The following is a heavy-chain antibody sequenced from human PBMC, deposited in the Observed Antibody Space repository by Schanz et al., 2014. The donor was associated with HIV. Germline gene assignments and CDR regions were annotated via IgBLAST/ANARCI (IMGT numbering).Heavy chain of an antibody. V-gene: IGHV1-8*01. D-gene: IGHD2-2*02. CDR1: GYTLHISS. CDR2: MNPNSGNT. Sequence: GQLLQSGGEGNERGAAGKGSCKASGYTLHISSLPFFLQATGQGLEWILWMNPNSGNTGYAQKFQGRVTLTRNYTLSTAYMELSSLRSEDTAVYYCAKNLGYCSSTSCYSYYHGMDVWGQGKTV. J-gene: IGHJ6*02. CDR3: AKNLGYCSSTSCYSYYHGMDV.